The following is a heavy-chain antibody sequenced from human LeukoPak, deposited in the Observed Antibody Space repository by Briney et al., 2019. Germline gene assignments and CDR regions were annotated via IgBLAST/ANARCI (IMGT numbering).Heavy chain of an antibody. J-gene: IGHJ5*02. CDR2: IYYSGST. V-gene: IGHV4-31*03. CDR3: ARVFVTIVVVPAAIKVRVHNWFDP. Sequence: SQTLSLTCTVSGGSISSGGYYWSWIRQHPGKGLEWIGYIYYSGSTYYNPSLKSRVTISVDTSKNQFSLKLSSVTAADTAVYYCARVFVTIVVVPAAIKVRVHNWFDPWGQGTLVTVSS. CDR1: GGSISSGGYY. D-gene: IGHD2-2*01.